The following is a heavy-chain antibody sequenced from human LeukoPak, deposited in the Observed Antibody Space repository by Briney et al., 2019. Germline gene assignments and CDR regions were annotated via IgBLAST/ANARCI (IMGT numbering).Heavy chain of an antibody. CDR2: ISHSGST. CDR3: ARHGFWSGYYPHNWFDP. V-gene: IGHV4-34*01. Sequence: SETLSLTCAVYTGSFSDYYWSWIRQPPGMGLEWIGKISHSGSTNYNPSLKSRVSISVDTSKNQFSLKLSSLNAADTAVYYCARHGFWSGYYPHNWFDPWGQGTLVTVSS. CDR1: TGSFSDYY. J-gene: IGHJ5*02. D-gene: IGHD3-3*01.